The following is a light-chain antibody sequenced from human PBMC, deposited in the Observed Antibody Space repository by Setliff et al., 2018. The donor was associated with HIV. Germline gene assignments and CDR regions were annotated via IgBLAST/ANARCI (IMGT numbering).Light chain of an antibody. CDR1: SIGTYNY. CDR3: KTYTGSSPLYV. V-gene: IGLV2-14*03. Sequence: QSVLTQPASVPGSPGQSITISCTGTSIGTYNYVSWYQQHPGKAPKLMIYDVNERPSGISRRFSGSKSGNTASLTISGLQAEDEADYYCKTYTGSSPLYVFGTGTKVTVL. CDR2: DVN. J-gene: IGLJ1*01.